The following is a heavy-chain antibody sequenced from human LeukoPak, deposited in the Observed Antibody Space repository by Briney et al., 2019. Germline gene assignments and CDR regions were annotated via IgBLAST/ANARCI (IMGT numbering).Heavy chain of an antibody. D-gene: IGHD6-13*01. CDR3: ARNLIPEQLVLNF. V-gene: IGHV4-39*07. J-gene: IGHJ4*02. Sequence: SETLSLTCTVSGGSISSSSYYWGWIRQPPGKGLEWIGTIHYRGSTYYNPSLKSRLTISVDTSKNQFSLRLRSVTAADTAFYYCARNLIPEQLVLNFWGQGTLVTVSS. CDR2: IHYRGST. CDR1: GGSISSSSYY.